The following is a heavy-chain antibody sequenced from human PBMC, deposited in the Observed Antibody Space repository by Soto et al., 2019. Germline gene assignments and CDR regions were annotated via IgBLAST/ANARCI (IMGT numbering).Heavy chain of an antibody. CDR2: LSAYNGKT. CDR1: GYTFTSYG. J-gene: IGHJ4*02. CDR3: ARGDFGRPFDY. Sequence: GASVKVSCNASGYTFTSYGISWVRPAPGQGLEWMGWLSAYNGKTNYAQKLQGRVTMTTDTSTSTAYMELRSLRSDDTAVYYCARGDFGRPFDYWGQGTLVTVSS. V-gene: IGHV1-18*01. D-gene: IGHD3-3*01.